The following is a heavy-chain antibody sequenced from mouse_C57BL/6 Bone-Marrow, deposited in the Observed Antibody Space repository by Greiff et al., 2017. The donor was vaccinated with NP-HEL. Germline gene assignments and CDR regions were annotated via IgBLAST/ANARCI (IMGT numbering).Heavy chain of an antibody. J-gene: IGHJ1*03. D-gene: IGHD2-13*01. CDR3: ARKTSYWYFDV. CDR1: GYTFTDYN. CDR2: INPNNGGT. V-gene: IGHV1-18*01. Sequence: VQLKESGPELVKPGASVKIPCKASGYTFTDYNMDWVKQSHGKSLEWIGDINPNNGGTIYNQKFKGKATLTVALSSSTAYMELRSLTSEDTAVYYCARKTSYWYFDVWGTGTTVTVSS.